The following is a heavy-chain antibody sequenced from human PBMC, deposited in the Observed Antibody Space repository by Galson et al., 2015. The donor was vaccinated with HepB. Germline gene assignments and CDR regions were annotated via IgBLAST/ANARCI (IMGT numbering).Heavy chain of an antibody. D-gene: IGHD6-19*01. CDR3: AKAQGLVLHLFDY. CDR1: GFTFSSYA. CDR2: ISGSGGST. Sequence: SLRLSCAASGFTFSSYAMSWVRQAPGKGLEWVSAISGSGGSTYYADSVKGRFTISRDNSKNTLYLQMNSLRAEDTAVYYCAKAQGLVLHLFDYWGQGTLVTVSS. J-gene: IGHJ4*02. V-gene: IGHV3-23*01.